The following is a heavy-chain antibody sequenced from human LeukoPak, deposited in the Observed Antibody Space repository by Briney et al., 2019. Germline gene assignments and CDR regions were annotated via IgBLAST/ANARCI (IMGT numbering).Heavy chain of an antibody. CDR1: GYTFTKYG. J-gene: IGHJ5*02. CDR2: ISGNKANT. CDR3: ARGGQNDP. Sequence: ASVKVSCKASGYTFTKYGISWVRQAPGQGLEWMGWISGNKANTNYAQKFQGRVTMTTDTSTNTAYMELRSLRSEDTAVYYCARGGQNDPWGQGTLVTVSS. V-gene: IGHV1-18*01.